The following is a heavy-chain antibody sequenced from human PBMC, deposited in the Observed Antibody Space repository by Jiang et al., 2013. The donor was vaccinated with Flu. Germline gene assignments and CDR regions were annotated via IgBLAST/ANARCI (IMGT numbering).Heavy chain of an antibody. CDR1: GYTFNSFG. D-gene: IGHD1-26*01. Sequence: CKASGYTFNSFGISWVRQAPGQGLEWMGWISTYNGYTNYAQKLQGRVTMTTDTSTSTAYMELRSLRSDDTAVYYCARDMGGSYSYGMDVWGQGTTVTVSS. J-gene: IGHJ6*02. CDR2: ISTYNGYT. V-gene: IGHV1-18*01. CDR3: ARDMGGSYSYGMDV.